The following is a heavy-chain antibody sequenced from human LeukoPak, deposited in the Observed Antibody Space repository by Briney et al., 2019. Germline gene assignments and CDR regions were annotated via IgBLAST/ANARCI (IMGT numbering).Heavy chain of an antibody. D-gene: IGHD1-1*01. CDR1: GGSISSYY. CDR3: ARYNWNDPNDAFDI. V-gene: IGHV4-59*01. CDR2: IYYSGST. Sequence: SETLSLTCTVSGGSISSYYWSWIRQPPGKGLEWIGYIYYSGSTNYNPSLKSRVTISVDTSKNQFSPKLSSVTAADTAVYYCARYNWNDPNDAFDIWGQGTMVTVSS. J-gene: IGHJ3*02.